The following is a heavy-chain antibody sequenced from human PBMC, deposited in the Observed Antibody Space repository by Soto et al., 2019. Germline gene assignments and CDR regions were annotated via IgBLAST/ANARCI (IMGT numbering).Heavy chain of an antibody. CDR1: GYTFTSYY. V-gene: IGHV1-46*03. Sequence: ASVKVSCKASGYTFTSYYMHWVRQAPGQGLEWTGMINPNIGDTTYAQKFQGRVSMTRDTSTSTVYMQLSSLRSEDTAIYYCARERADNFDYWGQGTLVTVSS. CDR2: INPNIGDT. J-gene: IGHJ4*02. CDR3: ARERADNFDY.